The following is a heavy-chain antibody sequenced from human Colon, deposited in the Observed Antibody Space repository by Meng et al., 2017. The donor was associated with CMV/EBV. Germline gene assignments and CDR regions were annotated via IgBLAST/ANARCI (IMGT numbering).Heavy chain of an antibody. V-gene: IGHV1-69*02. CDR1: GGTSSCNT. CDR3: AKRDCCDITCPYYFES. J-gene: IGHJ4*02. D-gene: IGHD2-15*01. Sequence: SGGTSSCNTITCVRQAPGHELAWMGKIIPILGLTGSAQKFQGGATITADKSTNTAYMELSSLIYEDTALYYCAKRDCCDITCPYYFESWGQGTLVTVSS. CDR2: IIPILGLT.